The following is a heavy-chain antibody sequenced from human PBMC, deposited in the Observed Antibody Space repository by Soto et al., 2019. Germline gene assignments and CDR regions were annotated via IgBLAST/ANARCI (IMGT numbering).Heavy chain of an antibody. V-gene: IGHV1-69*01. D-gene: IGHD3-16*02. CDR3: ARHLYAYVWGSYRH. J-gene: IGHJ4*02. CDR2: IIPVFGTP. Sequence: QVQLVQSGAEVKETGSSVKVSCKSSGYIFKNYAVTWLRQAPGQGLEWMGGIIPVFGTPDYSQKFRGRVTITADESTSTVYMELRSLTSEDTAVYYCARHLYAYVWGSYRHWGQGTLVTVSS. CDR1: GYIFKNYA.